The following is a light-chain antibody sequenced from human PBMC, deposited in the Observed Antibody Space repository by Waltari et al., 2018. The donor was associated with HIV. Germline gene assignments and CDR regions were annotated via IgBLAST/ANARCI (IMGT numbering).Light chain of an antibody. J-gene: IGKJ3*01. Sequence: EIVLTQSPGTLSLSPAERATISCRASQSVSNNYLAWYQQKPGQAPRLLIDGASSRATGIPDRFSGSGSGTDFTLTISRLEPEDFAVYYCQQYGGSSFTFGPGTKVDIK. CDR1: QSVSNNY. CDR2: GAS. V-gene: IGKV3-20*01. CDR3: QQYGGSSFT.